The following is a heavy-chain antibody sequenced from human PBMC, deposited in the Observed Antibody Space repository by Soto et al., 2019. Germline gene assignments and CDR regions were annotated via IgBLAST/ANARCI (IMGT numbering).Heavy chain of an antibody. Sequence: GGSLRLSCAASGFTFSNFWMTWVRQAPGKGLEWVANIKEDGTEKYYVDSVKGRFTISRDNAKNSLYLQMNSLRAEDTAVYYCAGQYSSSSVEFWGQGSLVTV. CDR1: GFTFSNFW. CDR2: IKEDGTEK. J-gene: IGHJ4*02. CDR3: AGQYSSSSVEF. D-gene: IGHD6-6*01. V-gene: IGHV3-7*03.